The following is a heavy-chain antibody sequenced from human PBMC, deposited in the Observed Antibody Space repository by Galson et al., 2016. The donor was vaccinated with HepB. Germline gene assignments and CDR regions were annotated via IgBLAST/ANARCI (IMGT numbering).Heavy chain of an antibody. CDR2: ISGDGRTI. J-gene: IGHJ5*01. D-gene: IGHD6-19*01. CDR1: GFTFSYYY. V-gene: IGHV3-11*01. CDR3: ARMFPLYSSGWYVRGDGWFDS. Sequence: LRLSCAASGFTFSYYYMSWIRQAPGKGLEWVSYISGDGRTINCADSVKGRFTISRGNAKNSLYLHMNSLTGEDTAVYYCARMFPLYSSGWYVRGDGWFDSWGQGTLVTVSS.